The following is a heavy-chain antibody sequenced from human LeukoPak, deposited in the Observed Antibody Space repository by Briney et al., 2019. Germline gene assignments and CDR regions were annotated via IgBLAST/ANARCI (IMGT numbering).Heavy chain of an antibody. D-gene: IGHD2-2*01. V-gene: IGHV1-18*01. CDR3: ARSSGDIVVVPAAIQDWFDP. CDR1: GYTFTSYG. J-gene: IGHJ5*02. CDR2: ISAYNGNT. Sequence: ASVKVSCKASGYTFTSYGISWVRQAPGQGLEWMGWISAYNGNTNYAQKLQGRVTMTTDTSTSTAYMELRSLRSDATAVYYCARSSGDIVVVPAAIQDWFDPWGQGTLVTVSS.